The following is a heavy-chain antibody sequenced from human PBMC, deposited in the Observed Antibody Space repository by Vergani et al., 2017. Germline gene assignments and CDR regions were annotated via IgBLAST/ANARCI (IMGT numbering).Heavy chain of an antibody. V-gene: IGHV4-39*07. D-gene: IGHD5-18*01. CDR2: IYYSGST. CDR1: GGSISSSSYY. Sequence: QLQLQESGPGLVKPSETLSLTCTVSGGSISSSSYYWGWIRQPPGKGLEWIGSIYYSGSTYYNPSLKSRVTISVDTSKNQFSLKLSSVTAADTAVYYCARATPYSYGLFDYWGQGTLVTVSS. J-gene: IGHJ4*02. CDR3: ARATPYSYGLFDY.